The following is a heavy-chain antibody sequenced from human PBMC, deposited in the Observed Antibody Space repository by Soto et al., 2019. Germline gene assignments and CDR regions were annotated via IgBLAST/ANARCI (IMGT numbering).Heavy chain of an antibody. V-gene: IGHV4-59*12. CDR3: ARDIHAGFTHYFEP. CDR1: GGSITSYH. Sequence: PSETLSLTCIVSGGSITSYHWSCIRQFPGKGLEWIAYTPYTGNSNYNTSPKSRVTISMDTSKNQLSLKLTSMTAADTAVYYCARDIHAGFTHYFEPWGQGTMVTVSS. CDR2: TPYTGNS. D-gene: IGHD1-1*01. J-gene: IGHJ5*02.